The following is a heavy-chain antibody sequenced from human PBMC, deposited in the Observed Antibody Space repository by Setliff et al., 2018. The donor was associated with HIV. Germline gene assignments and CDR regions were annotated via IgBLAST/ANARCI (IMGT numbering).Heavy chain of an antibody. D-gene: IGHD3-16*01. CDR3: ARGGANPSWFDS. CDR1: GFTFSSYG. Sequence: GGSLRLSCAASGFTFSSYGMHWVRQAPGKGLEWVAFIRYDGSNKYYADSVKGRFTISRDNAKNSVYLDMDSLRAEDTAVYYCARGGANPSWFDSWGQGTLVTVS. J-gene: IGHJ5*01. CDR2: IRYDGSNK. V-gene: IGHV3-30*02.